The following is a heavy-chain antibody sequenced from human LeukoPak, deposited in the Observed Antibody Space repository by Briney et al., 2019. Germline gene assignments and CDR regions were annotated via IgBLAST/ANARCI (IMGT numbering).Heavy chain of an antibody. CDR3: ALTLYNSGWSYYFDY. J-gene: IGHJ4*02. CDR1: GGSISSRGYY. CDR2: IYSGVST. Sequence: SETLSLTCTVSGGSISSRGYYWGWIRQPPGKGLEWIGTIYSGVSTYNNPSLQSRVTISVDTSKNQFSLKLTSVTAADTAVFYCALTLYNSGWSYYFDYWGQGTPVTVSS. V-gene: IGHV4-39*01. D-gene: IGHD6-19*01.